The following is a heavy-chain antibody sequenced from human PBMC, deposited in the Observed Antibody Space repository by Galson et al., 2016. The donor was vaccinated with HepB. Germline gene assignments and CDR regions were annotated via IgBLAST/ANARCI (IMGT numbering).Heavy chain of an antibody. CDR1: GDSVSSNKW. CDR2: IHHRRSS. V-gene: IGHV4-4*02. D-gene: IGHD2-21*02. CDR3: ARGGDWRLDY. Sequence: SETLSLTCAVYGDSVSSNKWWTWVRQPPGKGLEWIGEIHHRRSSNFNPSLKSRVTISVDKSKNQFSLRLNSVTAADTAVYFCARGGDWRLDYWGQGSLVTVSP. J-gene: IGHJ4*02.